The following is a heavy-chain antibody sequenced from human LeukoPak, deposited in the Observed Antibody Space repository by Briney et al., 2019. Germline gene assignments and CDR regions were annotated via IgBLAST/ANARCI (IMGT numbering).Heavy chain of an antibody. Sequence: GGSLRLSCAASGVRVICNYLNWVRQATGKGLEWISLMNNFGYKHYADSVEGRVTISRDSSRNTVYLQLNSLRAEDTAVYYCAGGSYYGSGSRPGYIEYWGQGTLVTVSS. CDR3: AGGSYYGSGSRPGYIEY. D-gene: IGHD3-10*01. CDR2: MNNFGYK. J-gene: IGHJ4*02. V-gene: IGHV3-53*01. CDR1: GVRVICNY.